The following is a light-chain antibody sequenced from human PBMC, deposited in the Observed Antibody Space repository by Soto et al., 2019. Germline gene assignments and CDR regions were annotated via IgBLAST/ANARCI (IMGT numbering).Light chain of an antibody. CDR3: QQYNDWPLT. CDR1: QSVSSN. J-gene: IGKJ1*01. Sequence: IIMTQSPVNLSLSHGERVTLSCRASQSVSSNLAWYQQKPGQAPSLLIYGAFTRATGIPARFSGTGSGTEFTLTISSLQSEDLAIYYCQQYNDWPLTFAQGTKVDIK. CDR2: GAF. V-gene: IGKV3-15*01.